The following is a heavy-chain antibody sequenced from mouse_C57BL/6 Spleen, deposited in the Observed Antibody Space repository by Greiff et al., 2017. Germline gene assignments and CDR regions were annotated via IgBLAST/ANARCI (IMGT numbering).Heavy chain of an antibody. CDR3: ARYRGSWYFDV. V-gene: IGHV7-3*01. J-gene: IGHJ1*03. CDR1: GFTFTDYY. CDR2: IRNKANGYTT. Sequence: EVKLVESGGGLVQPGGSLSLSCAASGFTFTDYYMSWVRQPPGKALEWLGFIRNKANGYTTEYSASVKGRFTISRDNSQSILYLQMNALRAEDSASYYCARYRGSWYFDVWGTGTTVTVSS.